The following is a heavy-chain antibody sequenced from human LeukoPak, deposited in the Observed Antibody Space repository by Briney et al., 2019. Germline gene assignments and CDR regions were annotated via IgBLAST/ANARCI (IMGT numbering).Heavy chain of an antibody. CDR2: INHSGST. V-gene: IGHV4-34*01. D-gene: IGHD3-3*01. J-gene: IGHJ5*02. Sequence: SETLSLTCAVYGGSFSGYYWSWIRQPPGKGLEWIGEINHSGSTNYNPSLKSRVTISVDTSKNQFSLKLSSVTAADTAVYYRARGQAVRFLEWTSNWFDPWGQGTLVTVSS. CDR3: ARGQAVRFLEWTSNWFDP. CDR1: GGSFSGYY.